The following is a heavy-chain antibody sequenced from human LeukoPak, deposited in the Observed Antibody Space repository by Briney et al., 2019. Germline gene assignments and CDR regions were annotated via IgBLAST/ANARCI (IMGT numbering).Heavy chain of an antibody. V-gene: IGHV4-34*01. Sequence: SETLSLTCAVYGGSFSGYYWSWIRQPPGKGLEWIGEINHSGSTNYNPSLKSRVTISVDTPKNQFSLKLSSVTAADTAVYYCARGRGRGSGSGACAFDIWGRGTMVTVSS. CDR2: INHSGST. D-gene: IGHD3-10*01. CDR3: ARGRGRGSGSGACAFDI. J-gene: IGHJ3*02. CDR1: GGSFSGYY.